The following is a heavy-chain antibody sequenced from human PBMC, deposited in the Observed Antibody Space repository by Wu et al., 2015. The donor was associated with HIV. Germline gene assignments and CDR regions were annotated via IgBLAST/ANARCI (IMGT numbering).Heavy chain of an antibody. Sequence: QVQLVQSGAEVKKPGASVKVSCKASGYTFTSYYMHWVRQAPGQGLEWMGIINPSGGSTSYAQKFQGRVTMTRDTSTSTVYMELSSLRSEDTAVYYCARDRRYYYDSSGYPSSDYYYYYMDVWGKGPRSPSP. J-gene: IGHJ6*03. D-gene: IGHD3-22*01. CDR3: ARDRRYYYDSSGYPSSDYYYYYMDV. CDR2: INPSGGST. V-gene: IGHV1-46*03. CDR1: GYTFTSYY.